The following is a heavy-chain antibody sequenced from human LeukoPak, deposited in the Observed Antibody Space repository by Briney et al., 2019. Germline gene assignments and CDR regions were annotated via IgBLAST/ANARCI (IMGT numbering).Heavy chain of an antibody. Sequence: SETLSLTCTVSGGSISSSNYYWGWIRQPPGKGLEWIGSIYYSGSTYYSPSLKSRVTISVDTSKNQFSLNLTSVTAADTAVYYCARSKRRKYYYDTSGYDYWGQGTLVTVSS. V-gene: IGHV4-39*07. J-gene: IGHJ4*02. CDR1: GGSISSSNYY. D-gene: IGHD3-22*01. CDR2: IYYSGST. CDR3: ARSKRRKYYYDTSGYDY.